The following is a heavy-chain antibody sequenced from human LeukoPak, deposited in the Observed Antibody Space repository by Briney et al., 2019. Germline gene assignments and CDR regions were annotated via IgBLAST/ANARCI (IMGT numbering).Heavy chain of an antibody. CDR2: IWYDGSNK. CDR3: ARDDYYGSSGYCYY. V-gene: IGHV3-33*01. J-gene: IGHJ4*02. D-gene: IGHD3-22*01. Sequence: AGGSLRLSCAASGFTFSSYGMHWVRQAPGKGLEWVAVIWYDGSNKYYADSVKGRFTISRDNSKNTLYLQMNSLRAEDTAVYYCARDDYYGSSGYCYYWGQGTLVTVSS. CDR1: GFTFSSYG.